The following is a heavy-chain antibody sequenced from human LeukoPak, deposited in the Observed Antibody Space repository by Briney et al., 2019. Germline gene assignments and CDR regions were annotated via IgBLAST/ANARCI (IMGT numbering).Heavy chain of an antibody. CDR1: GYTFTGYY. CDR3: ARDREDYGDYPDY. D-gene: IGHD4-17*01. V-gene: IGHV1-2*02. Sequence: GASVKVSCKASGYTFTGYYMHWVRQAPGQGLEWMGWINPNSGGTNYAQKFQGRVTMTRDTSISTAYMELSRLRSDDTAVYYCARDREDYGDYPDYWGQGTLVTVSS. CDR2: INPNSGGT. J-gene: IGHJ4*02.